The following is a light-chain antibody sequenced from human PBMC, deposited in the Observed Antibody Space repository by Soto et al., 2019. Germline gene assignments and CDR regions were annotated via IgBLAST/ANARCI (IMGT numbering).Light chain of an antibody. CDR1: QDIRNY. J-gene: IGKJ3*01. CDR3: QQYDNLPEFT. CDR2: DAS. Sequence: DIQMTQSPSSLSASVGDRVTITCQASQDIRNYLNWYQQKPGKAPKLLIYDASNLETGVPSRFSGSGSGTDFTLTISSLQPEDIETSYCQQYDNLPEFTFGTGTKVVIK. V-gene: IGKV1-33*01.